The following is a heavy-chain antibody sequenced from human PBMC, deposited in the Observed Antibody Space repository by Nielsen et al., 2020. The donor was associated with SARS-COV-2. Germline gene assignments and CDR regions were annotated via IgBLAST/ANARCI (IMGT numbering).Heavy chain of an antibody. Sequence: GGSLRLSCAASGFTFSSYWMHWVRQAPGMGLVWVSRIDGDGSRTAYAASVEGRFTISRDNGKNTVYLQMNSLRAEDTGLYFCARMAGSCTSASCYPTGWFDPWGQGTLVTVSS. D-gene: IGHD2-2*01. V-gene: IGHV3-74*01. CDR3: ARMAGSCTSASCYPTGWFDP. CDR2: IDGDGSRT. CDR1: GFTFSSYW. J-gene: IGHJ5*02.